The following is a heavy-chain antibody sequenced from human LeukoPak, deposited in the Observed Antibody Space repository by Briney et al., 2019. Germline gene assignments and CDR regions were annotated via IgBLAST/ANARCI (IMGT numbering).Heavy chain of an antibody. CDR1: GFPFSSYG. J-gene: IGHJ4*02. CDR2: ISGSGGST. D-gene: IGHD1-26*01. V-gene: IGHV3-23*01. Sequence: GGSLRLSCAASGFPFSSYGMSWVRQAPGKGLEWVSAISGSGGSTYYADSVKGRFTISRDNSKNTLYLQMNSLRAEDTAVYYCAKDIQWWELLPVYDYWGQGTLVTVSS. CDR3: AKDIQWWELLPVYDY.